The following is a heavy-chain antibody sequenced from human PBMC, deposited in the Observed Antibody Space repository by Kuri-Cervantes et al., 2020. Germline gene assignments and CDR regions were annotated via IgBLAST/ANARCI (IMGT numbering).Heavy chain of an antibody. J-gene: IGHJ2*01. CDR3: ARVFSSSLDL. CDR2: ITTGGDT. D-gene: IGHD6-13*01. Sequence: GESLKISCTASGFTFGDYAMSWVRQAPGKGLEWVSDITTGGDTYYSASVKGRFTISRENAKDSLFLQMNSLRAGDTAVYYCARVFSSSLDLWGRGTLVTVSS. CDR1: GFTFGDYA. V-gene: IGHV3-13*01.